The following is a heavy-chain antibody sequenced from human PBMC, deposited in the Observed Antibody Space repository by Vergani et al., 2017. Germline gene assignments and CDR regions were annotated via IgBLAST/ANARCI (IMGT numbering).Heavy chain of an antibody. CDR1: GYIFTSYW. Sequence: EVQLVQSGAEVKKPGESLTISCKGSGYIFTSYWIGWVRQMPGKGLEWMGFIYPGDSDTRYSPSFQGQVTISADKSISTAYLQWSSLKASDTAMYYCARLWDSSSSDPNWFDPWGQGTLVTVSS. V-gene: IGHV5-51*03. CDR2: IYPGDSDT. CDR3: ARLWDSSSSDPNWFDP. J-gene: IGHJ5*02. D-gene: IGHD6-6*01.